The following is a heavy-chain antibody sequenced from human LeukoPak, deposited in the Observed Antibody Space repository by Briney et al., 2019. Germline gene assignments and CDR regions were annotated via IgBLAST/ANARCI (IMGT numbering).Heavy chain of an antibody. Sequence: SETLSLTCTVSGGSISSYYWGWIRQPPGKGLEWIGYIYCSGSTKYNPSLKSRVTISVDTSTNQFSLKLSSVTAADTAVYYCARAVDYGTRGGTWFDPWGQGTLVTVSS. V-gene: IGHV4-59*01. CDR1: GGSISSYY. CDR3: ARAVDYGTRGGTWFDP. J-gene: IGHJ5*02. CDR2: IYCSGST. D-gene: IGHD4-17*01.